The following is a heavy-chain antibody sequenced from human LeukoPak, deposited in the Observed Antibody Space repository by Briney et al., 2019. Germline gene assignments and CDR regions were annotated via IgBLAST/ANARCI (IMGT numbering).Heavy chain of an antibody. CDR1: GGTFSSYA. J-gene: IGHJ4*02. CDR3: ARDGYSSSSFTPFDY. Sequence: GASVKVSCKASGGTFSSYAISWVRQAPGQGLEWMGGIIPIFGTANYAQKFQGRVTITADESTNTAYMELSSLRSEDTAVYYCARDGYSSSSFTPFDYWGQGTLVTVSS. V-gene: IGHV1-69*13. CDR2: IIPIFGTA. D-gene: IGHD6-6*01.